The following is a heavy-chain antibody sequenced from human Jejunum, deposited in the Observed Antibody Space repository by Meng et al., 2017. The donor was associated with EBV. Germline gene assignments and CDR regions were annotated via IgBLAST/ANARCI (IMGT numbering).Heavy chain of an antibody. CDR2: ISSSSSYI. Sequence: EVQLVESGGGLVEPGGSVRLSCAASGFTFSTYTMNWVRQAPGKGLEWVSSISSSSSYIYYADSVKGRFTISRDNAKNSLFLQMNSLRAEDTAVYYCARDRETYSSSQADYWGQGTLVTVSS. D-gene: IGHD6-6*01. J-gene: IGHJ4*02. V-gene: IGHV3-21*06. CDR1: GFTFSTYT. CDR3: ARDRETYSSSQADY.